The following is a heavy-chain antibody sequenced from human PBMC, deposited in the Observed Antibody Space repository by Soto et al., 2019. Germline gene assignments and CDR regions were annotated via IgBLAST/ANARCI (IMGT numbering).Heavy chain of an antibody. D-gene: IGHD2-8*01. J-gene: IGHJ4*02. CDR2: IRYDGGDK. CDR1: GFTFSSYW. Sequence: PGGSLRLSCAASGFTFSSYWMSWVRQAPGKGLEWVANIRYDGGDKYFLDSVKGRFTISRDNAKNSLYLQMNSLRVEDTAIYYCVRDAVVSGVDYFDYWGQGTLVTVSS. CDR3: VRDAVVSGVDYFDY. V-gene: IGHV3-7*01.